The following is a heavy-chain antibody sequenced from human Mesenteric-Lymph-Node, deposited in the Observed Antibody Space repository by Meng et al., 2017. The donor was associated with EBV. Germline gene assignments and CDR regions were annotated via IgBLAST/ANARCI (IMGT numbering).Heavy chain of an antibody. CDR1: GGSLNSGDYY. D-gene: IGHD5-18*01. J-gene: IGHJ5*02. Sequence: QVQLQESGPGLVKASETLSLTCSVSGGSLNSGDYYWSWIRQPPGKGLEWIGMMYDSGSTNYNPSLKSRVAMSVDTSRNQFSLKMSSVTAADTAVYFCARIGGKDTAMITRWFDPWGQGTLVTVSS. V-gene: IGHV4-61*08. CDR2: MYDSGST. CDR3: ARIGGKDTAMITRWFDP.